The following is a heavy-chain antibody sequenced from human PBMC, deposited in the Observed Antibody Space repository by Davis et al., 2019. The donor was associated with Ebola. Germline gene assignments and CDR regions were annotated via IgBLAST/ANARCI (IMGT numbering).Heavy chain of an antibody. CDR2: IYYSGST. J-gene: IGHJ6*02. Sequence: MPSETLSLTCTVSGGSVSSGSYYWSWIRQPPGKGLEWIGYIYYSGSTRYNPSLKSRVTMSVDTSKNEFSLKLSSVTAADTAVYYCARDGRGYYGMDVWGQGTTVTVSS. CDR3: ARDGRGYYGMDV. CDR1: GGSVSSGSYY. V-gene: IGHV4-61*01. D-gene: IGHD1-26*01.